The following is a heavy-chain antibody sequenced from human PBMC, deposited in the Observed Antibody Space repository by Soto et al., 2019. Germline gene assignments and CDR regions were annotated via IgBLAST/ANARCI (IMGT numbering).Heavy chain of an antibody. V-gene: IGHV4-61*01. Sequence: PSETLSLTCTVSGGSVSSGSYYWSWIRQPPGKGLEWIGYIYYSGSTNYNPSLKSRVTISVDTSKNQFSLKLSSVTAADTAVYYCARDYPFIAAAGRYYYGIDGWGQGTTVTVSS. CDR2: IYYSGST. CDR1: GGSVSSGSYY. CDR3: ARDYPFIAAAGRYYYGIDG. D-gene: IGHD6-13*01. J-gene: IGHJ6*02.